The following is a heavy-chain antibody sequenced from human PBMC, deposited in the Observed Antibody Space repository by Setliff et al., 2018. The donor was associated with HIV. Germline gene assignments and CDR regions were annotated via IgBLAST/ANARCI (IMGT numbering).Heavy chain of an antibody. CDR1: GYTFTTYA. J-gene: IGHJ3*02. Sequence: GGSLRLSCKASGYTFTTYAISWVRQAPGQGLEWMGWISTHNDDTDYAQKFQGRVTMTRDTSTNTVYMELSSLTSGDTAMYYCVSPMRVSQAFDIWGQGTMVTVSS. CDR3: VSPMRVSQAFDI. CDR2: ISTHNDDT. V-gene: IGHV1-18*01.